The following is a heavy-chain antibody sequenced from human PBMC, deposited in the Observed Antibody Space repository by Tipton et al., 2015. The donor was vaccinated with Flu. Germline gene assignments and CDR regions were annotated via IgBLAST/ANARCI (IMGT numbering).Heavy chain of an antibody. D-gene: IGHD3-22*01. J-gene: IGHJ4*02. Sequence: QVQLVQSGAEVKKPGASVKVSCKASGYTFTSYDINWVRQATGQGLEWMGWMNPNSGNTGYAQKFQGRVTMTRNTSISTAYMELSSLRSEDTAVYYCARNYYDSSGYYYGHDYWGQGTLVTVSS. V-gene: IGHV1-8*01. CDR1: GYTFTSYD. CDR2: MNPNSGNT. CDR3: ARNYYDSSGYYYGHDY.